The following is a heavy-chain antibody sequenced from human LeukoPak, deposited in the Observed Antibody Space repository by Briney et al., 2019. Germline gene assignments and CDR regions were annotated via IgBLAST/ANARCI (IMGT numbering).Heavy chain of an antibody. J-gene: IGHJ4*02. D-gene: IGHD2-2*01. V-gene: IGHV1-58*01. CDR1: GFTFTSSA. CDR3: AAVRIGQLPGGY. CDR2: IVVGSGNT. Sequence: SVKVSCKASGFTFTSSAVQWVRQARGQRLEWIGWIVVGSGNTNYAQKFQERVTITRDMSTSTAYMELSSLRSEDTAVYYCAAVRIGQLPGGYWGQGTLVTVSS.